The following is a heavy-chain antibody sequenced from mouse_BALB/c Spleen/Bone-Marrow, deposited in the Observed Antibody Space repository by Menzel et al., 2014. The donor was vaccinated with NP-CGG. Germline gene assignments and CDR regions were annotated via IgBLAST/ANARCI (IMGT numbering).Heavy chain of an antibody. Sequence: EVKLVESGGGLVKPGGPLKLSCAASGFTFSDYYMYWVRQTPEKRLEWVATISDGGSYTYYPDSVKGRFNISRDNAKNNLYLQMNSLKSEDTAMYYCARVLRPHYYAMNYWGQGTSVTVSS. J-gene: IGHJ4*01. CDR1: GFTFSDYY. CDR2: ISDGGSYT. CDR3: ARVLRPHYYAMNY. V-gene: IGHV5-4*02. D-gene: IGHD1-2*01.